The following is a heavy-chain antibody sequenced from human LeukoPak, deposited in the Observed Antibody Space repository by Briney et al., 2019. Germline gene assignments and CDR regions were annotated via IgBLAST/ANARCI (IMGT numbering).Heavy chain of an antibody. J-gene: IGHJ4*02. CDR2: IYYSGSA. CDR3: ARVNYGSATKEDY. V-gene: IGHV4-31*03. CDR1: GGSISSGGYY. D-gene: IGHD3-10*01. Sequence: PSETLSLTCTVSGGSISSGGYYWSWIHQHPGKGLEWIGYIYYSGSAYYNPSLKSRVTISEDTSENQFSLKLSSVTAADTAVYYCARVNYGSATKEDYWGQGTLVTVSS.